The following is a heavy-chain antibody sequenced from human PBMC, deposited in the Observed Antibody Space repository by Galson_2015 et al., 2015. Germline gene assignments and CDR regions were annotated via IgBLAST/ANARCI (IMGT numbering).Heavy chain of an antibody. CDR1: GFSLPTGGEG. CDR3: SHRIVKVDWAGSFDI. Sequence: PALVNPTQALTLPCTFSGFSLPTGGEGVGWIRQPPGKALEWHGQDYWDGDKRYSPSMKNRLTITKDASKNQVVLTMTNVDPVDAATYYCSHRIVKVDWAGSFDIWGRGTTVTVSS. V-gene: IGHV2-5*02. D-gene: IGHD2-21*01. CDR2: DYWDGDK. J-gene: IGHJ3*02.